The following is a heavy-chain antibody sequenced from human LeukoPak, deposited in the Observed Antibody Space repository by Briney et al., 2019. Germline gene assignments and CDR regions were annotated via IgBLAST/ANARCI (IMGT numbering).Heavy chain of an antibody. CDR3: ARDEVLFYAFDT. D-gene: IGHD2-21*01. Sequence: SETLSLTCTVSGGSIRSSSFYWGWIRQPPGKGLEWIGNIDSSGKTYSNSSLNSRVTISIDTSKNQFSLRLNSVTAADTAVYYCARDEVLFYAFDTWGQGTVVTVSS. J-gene: IGHJ3*02. CDR2: IDSSGKT. V-gene: IGHV4-39*07. CDR1: GGSIRSSSFY.